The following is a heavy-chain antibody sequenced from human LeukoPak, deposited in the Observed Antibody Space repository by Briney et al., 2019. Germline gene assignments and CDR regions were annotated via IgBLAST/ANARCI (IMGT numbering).Heavy chain of an antibody. Sequence: GGSLRLSCAASGFTFRGYAMSWVRQAPGKGLEWVSAISGSGGSTYYADSVKGRFTISRDNSKNTLYLQMNSLRAEDTAVYYCAKAGVMITFGGVIVGYYFDYWGQGTLVTVSS. CDR1: GFTFRGYA. CDR3: AKAGVMITFGGVIVGYYFDY. J-gene: IGHJ4*02. V-gene: IGHV3-23*01. D-gene: IGHD3-16*02. CDR2: ISGSGGST.